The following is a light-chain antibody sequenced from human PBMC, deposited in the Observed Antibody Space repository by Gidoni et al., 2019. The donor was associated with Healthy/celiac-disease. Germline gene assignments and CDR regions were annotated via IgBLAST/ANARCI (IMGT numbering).Light chain of an antibody. J-gene: IGLJ2*01. CDR2: YDS. CDR1: NIGSKS. Sequence: SYVLTQPPSVSVAPGNTARITCGGHNIGSKSVHWYQQKQGQAPVLVIYYDSDRPSGIPERFSGSNSGNTATLTISRVEAGDEADYYCQVWESSSDHVVFGGGTKLTVL. V-gene: IGLV3-21*01. CDR3: QVWESSSDHVV.